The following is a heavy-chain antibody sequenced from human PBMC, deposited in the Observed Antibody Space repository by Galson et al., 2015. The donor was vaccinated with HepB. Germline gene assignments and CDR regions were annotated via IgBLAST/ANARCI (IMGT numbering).Heavy chain of an antibody. CDR3: ARDTAMVTFVDYYHYMDV. CDR2: INPNSGGT. D-gene: IGHD5-18*01. J-gene: IGHJ6*03. CDR1: GYTFTGYY. Sequence: SVKVSCKASGYTFTGYYMHWVRQAPGQGLEWMGRINPNSGGTNYAQKFQGRVTMTRDTSISTAYMELSRLRSDDTAVYYCARDTAMVTFVDYYHYMDVWGKGTTVTVSS. V-gene: IGHV1-2*06.